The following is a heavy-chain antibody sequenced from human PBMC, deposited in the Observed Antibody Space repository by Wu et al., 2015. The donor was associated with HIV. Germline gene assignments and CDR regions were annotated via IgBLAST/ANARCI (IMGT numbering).Heavy chain of an antibody. CDR3: ARDYYYDSSGFGPLGY. D-gene: IGHD3-22*01. Sequence: QVQLVQSGAEVKKPGSSVKVSCKASGAPSAAMLSAGCDRPLDKGLSGWKDHPYLWYSKLRTEVPRGRVTITADESTSTAYMELSSLRSEDTAVYYCARDYYYDSSGFGPLGYWGQGTLVTVSS. CDR2: HPYLWYS. V-gene: IGHV1-69*13. CDR1: GAPSAAML. J-gene: IGHJ4*02.